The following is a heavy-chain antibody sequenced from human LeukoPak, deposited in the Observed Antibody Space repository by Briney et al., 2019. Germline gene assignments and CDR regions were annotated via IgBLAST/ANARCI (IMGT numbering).Heavy chain of an antibody. CDR3: ATRRGGTSLSY. V-gene: IGHV4-39*01. CDR2: IYYSGST. CDR1: GGSISSSSYY. Sequence: SETLSLTCTVSGGSISSSSYYWGWIRQPPGKGLEWTGSIYYSGSTYYNPSLKSRVTISVDTSKNQFSLRVSSVTAADTAVYYCATRRGGTSLSYWGQGTLVTVSS. D-gene: IGHD2/OR15-2a*01. J-gene: IGHJ4*02.